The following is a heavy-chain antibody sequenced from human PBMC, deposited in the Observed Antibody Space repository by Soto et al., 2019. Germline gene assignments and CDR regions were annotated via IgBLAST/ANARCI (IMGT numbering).Heavy chain of an antibody. D-gene: IGHD1-26*01. V-gene: IGHV1-2*04. J-gene: IGHJ4*02. CDR2: IIPNSGGT. Sequence: QVQLVQSGAEVKKPGSSVKVSCKASGGTFSSYAISWVRQAPGQGLEWMGGIIPNSGGTNYAQKFQGWVTMTRDTSISTAYMELSRLRSDDTAVYYCAREASTDPAGWDRWGQGTLVTVSS. CDR3: AREASTDPAGWDR. CDR1: GGTFSSYA.